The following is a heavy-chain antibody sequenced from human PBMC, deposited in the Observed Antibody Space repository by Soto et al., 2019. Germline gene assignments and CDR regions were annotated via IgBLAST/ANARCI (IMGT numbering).Heavy chain of an antibody. CDR1: GGTFSSYA. Sequence: QVQLVQSGAEVKKPGSSVKVSCKASGGTFSSYAISWVRQAPGQGLEWMGGIIPIFGTANYAQKFQGRVTITADESTSTAYRELSSLRSEDTAVYYCARTCSGGSCYYYYGMDVWGQGTTVTVSS. D-gene: IGHD2-15*01. CDR3: ARTCSGGSCYYYYGMDV. J-gene: IGHJ6*02. CDR2: IIPIFGTA. V-gene: IGHV1-69*12.